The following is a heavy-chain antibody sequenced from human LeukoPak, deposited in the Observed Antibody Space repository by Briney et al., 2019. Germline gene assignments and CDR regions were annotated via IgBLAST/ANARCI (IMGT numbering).Heavy chain of an antibody. D-gene: IGHD5-24*01. J-gene: IGHJ4*02. V-gene: IGHV1-2*06. CDR3: AREGMATTRRFDY. Sequence: ASVKVSCKASGYTFTGYYMHWVRQAPGQGLEWMGRINPNSGGTNYAQKFQGRVTMTRDTSISTAYMELSRLRSDDTAVYYCAREGMATTRRFDYWGQGTLVTVSS. CDR1: GYTFTGYY. CDR2: INPNSGGT.